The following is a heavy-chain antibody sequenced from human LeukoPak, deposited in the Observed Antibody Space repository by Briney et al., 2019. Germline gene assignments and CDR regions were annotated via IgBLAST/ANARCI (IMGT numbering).Heavy chain of an antibody. Sequence: GGSLRLSCAASGFTFSSYAMNWVRQAPGKGLEWVAVLWSDGVNKYYADSVKGRFTISRDSSKNTLSLQMNSLRVEDTAIYYCARGLGGGYNWVDYWGQGTLVTVSS. V-gene: IGHV3-33*08. J-gene: IGHJ4*02. D-gene: IGHD1-1*01. CDR1: GFTFSSYA. CDR2: LWSDGVNK. CDR3: ARGLGGGYNWVDY.